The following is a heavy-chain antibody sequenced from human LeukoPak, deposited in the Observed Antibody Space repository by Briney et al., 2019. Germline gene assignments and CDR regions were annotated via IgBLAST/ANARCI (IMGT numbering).Heavy chain of an antibody. CDR3: AKYSSSSDVDY. CDR2: ISYDGSNK. D-gene: IGHD6-6*01. Sequence: GGSLRLSCAASGFTFSSYAMHWVRQAPGKGLEGVAVISYDGSNKYYADSVKGRFTISRDNSKNTLYLQMNSLRAEDTAVYYCAKYSSSSDVDYWGQGTLVTVSS. V-gene: IGHV3-30-3*02. CDR1: GFTFSSYA. J-gene: IGHJ4*02.